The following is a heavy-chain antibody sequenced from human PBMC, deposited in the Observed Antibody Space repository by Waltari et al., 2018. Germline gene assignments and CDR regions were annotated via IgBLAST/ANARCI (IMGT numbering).Heavy chain of an antibody. D-gene: IGHD3-22*01. J-gene: IGHJ4*01. V-gene: IGHV4-34*01. CDR3: ARGNYHDSPRLDW. Sequence: QTQLHQWGAGLVKPSETLSLTCAVFAGSFGDYFWTWVRHSPGTGLEWIGEIYHNGNTNYNPSLGRRVTISLDTSKNQFSLKLTSVTAADTAVYYCARGNYHDSPRLDWWGHGNLVTVSS. CDR2: IYHNGNT. CDR1: AGSFGDYF.